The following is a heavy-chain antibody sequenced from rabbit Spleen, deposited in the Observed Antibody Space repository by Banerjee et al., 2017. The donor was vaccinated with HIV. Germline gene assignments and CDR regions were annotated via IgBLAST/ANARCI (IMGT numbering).Heavy chain of an antibody. CDR3: ARENGTLGSAIDL. CDR1: GVSFNDKDV. J-gene: IGHJ4*01. D-gene: IGHD6-1*01. CDR2: IYAGSSDWT. V-gene: IGHV1S45*01. Sequence: PLEESGGGLVKPEGSLTLTCKASGVSFNDKDVMCWVRQAPGKGLEWIACIYAGSSDWTYYATWAKGRFAISKTSSTTVTLQMTSLTAADTATYFCARENGTLGSAIDLWGQGTLVTVS.